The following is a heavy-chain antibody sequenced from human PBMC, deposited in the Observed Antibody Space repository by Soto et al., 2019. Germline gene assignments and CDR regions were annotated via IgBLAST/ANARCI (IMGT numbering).Heavy chain of an antibody. Sequence: QVQLVQSGAEVKRPGSSMKVSCKASGDMFRNSAFTWVRQAPGQGLAWMGVIIPLFRKTNVAQNFQGRVTFTADESTSSLYMEASSLTSEDTAVYYCARARLSNGDPNIYFFYGLDVWGQGTTITVSS. J-gene: IGHJ6*02. CDR3: ARARLSNGDPNIYFFYGLDV. V-gene: IGHV1-69*01. CDR1: GDMFRNSA. CDR2: IIPLFRKT. D-gene: IGHD3-10*01.